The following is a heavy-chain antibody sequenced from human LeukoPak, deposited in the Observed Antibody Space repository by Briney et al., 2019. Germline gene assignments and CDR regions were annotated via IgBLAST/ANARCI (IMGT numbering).Heavy chain of an antibody. V-gene: IGHV3-48*04. CDR1: GFTFSSYS. CDR3: ARDRKWELLWYDAFDI. CDR2: ISSSSSTI. J-gene: IGHJ3*02. D-gene: IGHD1-26*01. Sequence: GGSLRLSCAASGFTFSSYSMNWVRQAPGKGLEWVSYISSSSSTIYYADSVKGRFTISRDNAKNSLYLQMNSLRAEDTAVYYCARDRKWELLWYDAFDIWGQGTMVTVSS.